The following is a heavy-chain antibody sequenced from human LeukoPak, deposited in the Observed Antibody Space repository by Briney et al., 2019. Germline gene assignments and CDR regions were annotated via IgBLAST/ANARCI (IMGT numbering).Heavy chain of an antibody. V-gene: IGHV4-39*07. CDR2: IYYSGST. J-gene: IGHJ4*02. Sequence: SETLSLTCTVSGGSISIISYYWGWIRQPPGKGLEWIGSIYYSGSTYYNPSLKSRVTISVDTSKNQFSLKLSSVTAADTAVYYCASRLDYLDYWGQGTLVTVSS. CDR3: ASRLDYLDY. CDR1: GGSISIISYY.